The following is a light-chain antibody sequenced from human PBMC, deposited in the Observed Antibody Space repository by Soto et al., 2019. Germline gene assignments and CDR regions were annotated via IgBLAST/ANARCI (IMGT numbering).Light chain of an antibody. CDR2: EVS. Sequence: QSVLTQPASVSGSPGQSITISCTGTSSDVGGYNYVSWYQQHPGKAPKLMIYEVSNRPSGVSNRFSGSKSGNTASLTISGLQAEDEADYYCTSYAGDNNYLFGTGTKVTVL. J-gene: IGLJ1*01. CDR3: TSYAGDNNYL. V-gene: IGLV2-14*01. CDR1: SSDVGGYNY.